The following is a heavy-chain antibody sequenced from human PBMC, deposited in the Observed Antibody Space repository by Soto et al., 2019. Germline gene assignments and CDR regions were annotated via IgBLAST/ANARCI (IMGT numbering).Heavy chain of an antibody. D-gene: IGHD6-13*01. Sequence: GGSLRLSCTASGFSFSHYDMNWVRQAPGRGLEWISFISESGGMKIYADSVKGRFSISRDNAKNSLHLQMNSLRVEDTAVYFCVRDGTNSSSWYLDLWGRGTLVTVS. CDR1: GFSFSHYD. CDR2: ISESGGMK. V-gene: IGHV3-48*03. CDR3: VRDGTNSSSWYLDL. J-gene: IGHJ2*01.